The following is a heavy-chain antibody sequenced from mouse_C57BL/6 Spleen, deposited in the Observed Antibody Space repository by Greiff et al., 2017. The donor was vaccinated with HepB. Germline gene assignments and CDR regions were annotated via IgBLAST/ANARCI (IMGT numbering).Heavy chain of an antibody. J-gene: IGHJ2*01. CDR1: GYTFTDYY. CDR3: AGGLREDD. Sequence: EVQLQQSGPELVKPGASVKISCKASGYTFTDYYMNWVKQSHGKSLEWIGDINPNNGGTSYNQKFKGKATLTVDKSSSTAYMELRSLTSEDSAVYYCAGGLREDDWGQGTTLTVSS. D-gene: IGHD3-3*01. V-gene: IGHV1-26*01. CDR2: INPNNGGT.